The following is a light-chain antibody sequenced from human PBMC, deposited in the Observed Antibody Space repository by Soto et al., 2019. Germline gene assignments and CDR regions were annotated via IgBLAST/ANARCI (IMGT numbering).Light chain of an antibody. Sequence: EIVLTQSPGTLSLSPGERATLSCRASQSVDSSYLSWYQHKPGQAPRLPIYATSSRATGIPDRFSGSGSGTDFTLTISRLEPEDFAVYYCQRYGASSFTFGQGTNLEIK. J-gene: IGKJ2*01. CDR1: QSVDSSY. V-gene: IGKV3-20*01. CDR2: ATS. CDR3: QRYGASSFT.